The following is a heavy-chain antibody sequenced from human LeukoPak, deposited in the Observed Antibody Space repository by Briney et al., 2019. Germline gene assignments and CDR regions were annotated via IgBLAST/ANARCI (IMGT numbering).Heavy chain of an antibody. CDR3: ARVSSWSPGYYMDV. D-gene: IGHD6-13*01. J-gene: IGHJ6*03. CDR2: INYSGNT. CDR1: GGSFSGYY. Sequence: SETLSRTCAVYGGSFSGYYWSWIRQPPGKGLEWIGEINYSGNTNYNPSLKSRATISVDTSKNQFSLKLTSVTAADTAVYYCARVSSWSPGYYMDVWGKGTTVTVSS. V-gene: IGHV4-34*01.